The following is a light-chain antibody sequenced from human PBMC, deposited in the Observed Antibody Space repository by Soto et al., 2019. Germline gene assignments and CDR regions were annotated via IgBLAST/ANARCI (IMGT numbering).Light chain of an antibody. V-gene: IGKV3-20*01. J-gene: IGKJ1*01. Sequence: EIVLTQSPATLSLSPGERATLSCRASQSVSSSYLAWYQQKPGQAPRLLIYGASSRATGFPDRFSGSGSGTDFTLTISRLEPEDFAVYYCQQYDSSPKTFGQGTKVDIK. CDR3: QQYDSSPKT. CDR1: QSVSSSY. CDR2: GAS.